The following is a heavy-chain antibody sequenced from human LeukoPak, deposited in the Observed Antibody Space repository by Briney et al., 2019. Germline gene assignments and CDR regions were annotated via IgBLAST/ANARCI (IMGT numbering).Heavy chain of an antibody. V-gene: IGHV1-18*01. CDR1: GYTFTSYG. Sequence: ASVKVSCKASGYTFTSYGISWVRQAPGQGLEWMGWISADNGDTDYPPKLQDRVTMTTDTYTSTAYMELRSLRSDDTAMYYCARESHETREDYWGQGTLVTVSS. J-gene: IGHJ4*02. CDR2: ISADNGDT. D-gene: IGHD1-1*01. CDR3: ARESHETREDY.